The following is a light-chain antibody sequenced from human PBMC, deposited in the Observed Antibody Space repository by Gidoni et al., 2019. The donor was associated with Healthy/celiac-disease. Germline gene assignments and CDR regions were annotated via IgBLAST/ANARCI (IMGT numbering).Light chain of an antibody. CDR2: GVR. J-gene: IGLJ3*02. V-gene: IGLV2-14*01. CDR3: SSYTSSSTLDWV. CDR1: SSDVGGYNY. Sequence: QAALTQPAYVPASPGQSITISCTGTSSDVGGYNYVSWYQQHPGKAPKLMLYGVRNRPSGVSNRYSGSKSGNTASLTISGLQAEDEADYYCSSYTSSSTLDWVFGGGTKLTVL.